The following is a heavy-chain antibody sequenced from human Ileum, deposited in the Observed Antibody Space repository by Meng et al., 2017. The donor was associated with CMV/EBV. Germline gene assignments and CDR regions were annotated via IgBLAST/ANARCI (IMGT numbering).Heavy chain of an antibody. CDR1: GYNFISNN. V-gene: IGHV7-4-1*02. Sequence: QVQLVQSGSEVKKPGASVKVSCKASGYNFISNNMIWVRQAPGQGPEWMGWINTNTGNPTYAQGFTGRFVFSFDTSVSTAFLQINSLKAEDTTVYYRARDGLSGRYFDYWGQGTLVTVSS. CDR2: INTNTGNP. D-gene: IGHD3-3*01. J-gene: IGHJ4*02. CDR3: ARDGLSGRYFDY.